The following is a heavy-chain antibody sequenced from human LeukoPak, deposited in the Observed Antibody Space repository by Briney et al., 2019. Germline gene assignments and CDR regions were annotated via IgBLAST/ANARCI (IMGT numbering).Heavy chain of an antibody. CDR1: GGSISSGSYY. CDR3: ARRAHNSVYFDY. D-gene: IGHD5-24*01. J-gene: IGHJ4*02. CDR2: IYYSGSS. Sequence: SETLSLTCTVSGGSISSGSYYWGWIRQPPGKGLEWIGSIYYSGSSYYNPSLKSRVTISVDTSKNQFSLKLGSVTAADTAVYYCARRAHNSVYFDYWGQGTLVTVSS. V-gene: IGHV4-39*01.